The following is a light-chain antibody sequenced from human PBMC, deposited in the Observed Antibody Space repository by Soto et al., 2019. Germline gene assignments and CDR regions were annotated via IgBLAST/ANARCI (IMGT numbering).Light chain of an antibody. J-gene: IGKJ3*01. Sequence: EIVLTQSPGTLSLSPGERATLSCRASQSISSSYLAWYQQRPGQAPRPLIFGASYRATGIPDRFSGSGSGTDFTLTISRPEPEDFAVYYCQQYSSSPPEFTFGPGTRVDSK. CDR1: QSISSSY. V-gene: IGKV3-20*01. CDR2: GAS. CDR3: QQYSSSPPEFT.